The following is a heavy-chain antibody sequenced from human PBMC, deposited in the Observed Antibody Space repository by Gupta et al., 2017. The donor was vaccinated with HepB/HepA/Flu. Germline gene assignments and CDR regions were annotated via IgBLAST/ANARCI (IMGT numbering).Heavy chain of an antibody. V-gene: IGHV3-30-3*01. CDR1: GFTLNSYA. CDR3: ARDSGHSYEYYFDY. D-gene: IGHD5-18*01. CDR2: ISYDGIIK. J-gene: IGHJ4*02. Sequence: QVQLVESGGGVVQPGRFLRLSCTASGFTLNSYAMHWVRQAPGKGLEWVAVISYDGIIKYYADSVKGRFTISRHDSRNTLYLQMNSLRVEDTALYYCARDSGHSYEYYFDYWGQGTLVTVSS.